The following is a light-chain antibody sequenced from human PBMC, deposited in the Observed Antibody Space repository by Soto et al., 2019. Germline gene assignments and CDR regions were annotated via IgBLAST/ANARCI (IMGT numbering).Light chain of an antibody. CDR2: GAS. J-gene: IGKJ1*01. CDR1: QSISTN. V-gene: IGKV3-15*01. CDR3: QQYNNWWT. Sequence: EIVMTQSPAILSVSPGERATLSCRASQSISTNLAWYQQRPGQVPRLLIHGASSRATGVPARFSGSGSGTEFTLTISSLQSEDFAVYYCQQYNNWWTFGQGTKVDIK.